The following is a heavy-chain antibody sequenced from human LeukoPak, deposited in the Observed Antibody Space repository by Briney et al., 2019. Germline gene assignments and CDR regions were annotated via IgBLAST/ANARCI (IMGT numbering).Heavy chain of an antibody. CDR3: ARDPYSGAYGDTYYYYMDV. V-gene: IGHV3-48*03. Sequence: GGSLRLSCAASGFTFSSYEMNWVRQAPGKGLEWVSYISSSGSTIYYADSVKGRFTISRDNARNSLYLQMNSLTAEDTAVYYCARDPYSGAYGDTYYYYMDVWGKGTTVTISS. D-gene: IGHD1-26*01. CDR1: GFTFSSYE. J-gene: IGHJ6*03. CDR2: ISSSGSTI.